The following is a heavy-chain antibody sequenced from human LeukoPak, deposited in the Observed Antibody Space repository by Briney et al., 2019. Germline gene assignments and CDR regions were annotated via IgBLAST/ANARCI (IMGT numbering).Heavy chain of an antibody. J-gene: IGHJ4*02. CDR3: ASTNCSSTSCFDY. Sequence: GGSLRLSCAASGFTFSTYWMHWVRQAPGKGLVWVSRINSDGSSTSYADSVKGRFTISRDNAKNTLYLQMNSLRAEDTAVYYCASTNCSSTSCFDYWGQGTLVTVSS. CDR1: GFTFSTYW. D-gene: IGHD2-2*01. CDR2: INSDGSST. V-gene: IGHV3-74*01.